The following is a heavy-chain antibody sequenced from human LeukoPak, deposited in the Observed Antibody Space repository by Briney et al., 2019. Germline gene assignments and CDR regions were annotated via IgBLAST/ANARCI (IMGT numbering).Heavy chain of an antibody. CDR3: ASSYCSGGSCLGYYGMDV. CDR2: ISSSSSYI. D-gene: IGHD2-15*01. Sequence: GGSLRLSCAASGFTFSSYSMNWVRQAPGKGLEWVLSISSSSSYIYYADPVKGRFTISRDNAKNSLYLQMNSLRAEDTAVYYCASSYCSGGSCLGYYGMDVWGQGTTVTVSS. J-gene: IGHJ6*02. CDR1: GFTFSSYS. V-gene: IGHV3-21*01.